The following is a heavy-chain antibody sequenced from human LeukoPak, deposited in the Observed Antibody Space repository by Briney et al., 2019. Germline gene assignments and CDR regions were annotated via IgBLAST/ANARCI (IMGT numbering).Heavy chain of an antibody. D-gene: IGHD3-10*01. J-gene: IGHJ6*02. CDR1: GGSVSSGSYY. Sequence: PSETLSLTCTVSGGSVSSGSYYWSWIRQPPGEGLEWIGYIYYSGSTNYNPSLKSRVTISVDTSKNQFSLKLSSVTAADTAVYYCARWPSGSGSYYDYYYGMDVWGQGTTVTVSS. CDR2: IYYSGST. CDR3: ARWPSGSGSYYDYYYGMDV. V-gene: IGHV4-61*01.